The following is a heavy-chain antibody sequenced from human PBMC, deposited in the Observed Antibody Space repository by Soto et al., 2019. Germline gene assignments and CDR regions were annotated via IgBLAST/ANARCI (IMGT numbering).Heavy chain of an antibody. CDR1: GGSISSSNYY. CDR3: PKEGMVVVKSDY. D-gene: IGHD3-22*01. J-gene: IGHJ4*02. CDR2: IYYSGST. Sequence: SETLSLTCTVSGGSISSSNYYWGWIRQPPGKGLEWIGSIYYSGSTYYNPSLKSRVTISVDTSKNQFSLKLSSVTAADTAVYYCPKEGMVVVKSDYWGQGTLVTVSP. V-gene: IGHV4-39*03.